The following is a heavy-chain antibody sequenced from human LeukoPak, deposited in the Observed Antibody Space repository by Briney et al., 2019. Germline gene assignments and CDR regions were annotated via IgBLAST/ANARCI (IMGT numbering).Heavy chain of an antibody. V-gene: IGHV3-30*02. D-gene: IGHD3-22*01. J-gene: IGHJ4*02. Sequence: GGSLRLSCAASGFTFSSYGMHWVRQAPGKGLEWVAFIRYDGSNKYYADSVKGRFTISRDNSKNTLYLQMNRLRAEDTAVYYCAKDFGYDSSGYLGYWGQGTLVTVSS. CDR3: AKDFGYDSSGYLGY. CDR2: IRYDGSNK. CDR1: GFTFSSYG.